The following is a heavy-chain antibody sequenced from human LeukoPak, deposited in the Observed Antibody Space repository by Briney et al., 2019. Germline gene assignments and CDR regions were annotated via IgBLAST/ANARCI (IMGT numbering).Heavy chain of an antibody. J-gene: IGHJ4*02. D-gene: IGHD3-3*01. CDR1: GFTFSDYG. Sequence: GGSLRLSCAASGFTFSDYGIHWVRQAPGKGLEWVAFIPFDGSDNYYADSVKGRFTISRDNSKNTLYLQMNSLRAEDTAVYYCARGRYDFWSGYYTFDYWGQGTLVTVSS. CDR2: IPFDGSDN. CDR3: ARGRYDFWSGYYTFDY. V-gene: IGHV3-30*02.